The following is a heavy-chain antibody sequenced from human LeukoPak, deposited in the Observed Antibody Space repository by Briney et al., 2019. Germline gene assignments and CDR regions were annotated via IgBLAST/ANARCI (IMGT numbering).Heavy chain of an antibody. CDR2: IYYSGST. D-gene: IGHD3-16*01. CDR3: ARLGLGIDDY. V-gene: IGHV4-39*01. J-gene: IGHJ4*02. CDR1: SGSISSYY. Sequence: PSETLSLTCTVSSGSISSYYWGWIRQPPGKGLEWIGSIYYSGSTYYNPSLKSRVTISVDTSKNQFSLKLSSVTAADTAVYYCARLGLGIDDYWGQGTLVTVSS.